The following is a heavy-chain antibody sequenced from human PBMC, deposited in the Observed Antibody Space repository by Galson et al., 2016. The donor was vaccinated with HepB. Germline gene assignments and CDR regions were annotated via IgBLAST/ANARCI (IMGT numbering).Heavy chain of an antibody. Sequence: SETLSLTCAASGRSFSIYYWSWVRQPPGKGLEWIGEIHHSGSANYEPSLKSRITMSLDTSKSQLSLKLTSVTAADTAVYYCTNWKDWGQGTLVTVSS. J-gene: IGHJ4*02. V-gene: IGHV4-34*01. CDR2: IHHSGSA. D-gene: IGHD1-1*01. CDR1: GRSFSIYY. CDR3: TNWKD.